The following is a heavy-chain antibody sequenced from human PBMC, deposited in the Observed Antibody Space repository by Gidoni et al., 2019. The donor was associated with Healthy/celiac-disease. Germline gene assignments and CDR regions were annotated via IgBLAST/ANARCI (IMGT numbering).Heavy chain of an antibody. CDR3: ARDPGTEGITIFGATQFFYGMDV. V-gene: IGHV3-7*04. J-gene: IGHJ6*02. Sequence: EVQLVESGGGLVQPGGSLRLSCAASGFTFSSYWMSCVRQAPGKGLEWVANIKQDGSEKYYVDSVKGRFTISRDNAKNSLYLQMNSLRAEDTAVYYCARDPGTEGITIFGATQFFYGMDVWGQGTTVTVSS. CDR1: GFTFSSYW. CDR2: IKQDGSEK. D-gene: IGHD3-3*01.